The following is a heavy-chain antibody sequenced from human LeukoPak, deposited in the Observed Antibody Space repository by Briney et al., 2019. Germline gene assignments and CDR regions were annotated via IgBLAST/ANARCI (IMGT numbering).Heavy chain of an antibody. CDR3: ARDMGAPDYGSYSVDY. Sequence: SETLSLTCTVSGGSVSSGSYYWSWIRQPPGRGLEWIAYIHYSGGAAYNPSLKSRVTISRDMSTNQFSLKMTSVTAADTAVYFCARDMGAPDYGSYSVDYWGQGTLVTVSS. J-gene: IGHJ4*02. D-gene: IGHD4-23*01. CDR1: GGSVSSGSYY. CDR2: IHYSGGA. V-gene: IGHV4-61*01.